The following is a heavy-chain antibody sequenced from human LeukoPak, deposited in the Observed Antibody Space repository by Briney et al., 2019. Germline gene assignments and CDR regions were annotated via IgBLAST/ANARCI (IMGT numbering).Heavy chain of an antibody. V-gene: IGHV3-48*03. CDR1: GLTFSKYE. D-gene: IGHD3-10*01. CDR3: AGVGGLVNFDY. Sequence: SGGSLRLSCAAPGLTFSKYEMNWVREAPRKGLGWGSYISSRNSAIYYADSVKGRFTISRDKAKNSLYLHMNRLRAQDTAVYYCAGVGGLVNFDYWGQGTLVTVSS. J-gene: IGHJ4*02. CDR2: ISSRNSAI.